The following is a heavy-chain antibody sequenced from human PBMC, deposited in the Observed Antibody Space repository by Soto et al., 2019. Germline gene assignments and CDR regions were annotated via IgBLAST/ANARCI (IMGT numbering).Heavy chain of an antibody. CDR3: ARDNFLWPAGMDV. J-gene: IGHJ6*02. Sequence: SETLSLTCTVSGGSISSGDYYWSWIRQPPGKGLEWIGYIYYSGSTYYNPSLKSRVTISVDTSKNQFSLKLSSVTAADTAVYYCARDNFLWPAGMDVWGQGTTVTVSS. V-gene: IGHV4-30-4*01. CDR2: IYYSGST. D-gene: IGHD2-2*01. CDR1: GGSISSGDYY.